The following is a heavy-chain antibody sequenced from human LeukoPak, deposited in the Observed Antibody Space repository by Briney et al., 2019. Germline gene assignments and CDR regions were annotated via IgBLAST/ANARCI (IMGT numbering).Heavy chain of an antibody. V-gene: IGHV1-8*01. CDR1: GYTFSDYD. CDR3: AGGFFVVVPAAISGWFDP. Sequence: ASVKVSCKASGYTFSDYDLNWVRQATGQGLEWMGWMNPNSGDTGYSQKFQGRVTMTRNTSISTAYMELSSLRSEDTAVYYCAGGFFVVVPAAISGWFDPWGQGTLVTVSS. CDR2: MNPNSGDT. D-gene: IGHD2-2*02. J-gene: IGHJ5*02.